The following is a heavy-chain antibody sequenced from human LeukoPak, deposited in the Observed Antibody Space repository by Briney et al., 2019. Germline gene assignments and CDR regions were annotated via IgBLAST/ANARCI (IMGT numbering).Heavy chain of an antibody. Sequence: ASVKVSCKASGGTFSSYAISWVRQAPGQGLEWMGRIIPILGIANYAQKFQGRVTITADKSTSTAYMELSSLRSEDTAVYYCARDRIAKRVYYYYYYGMDVWGQGTTVTVSS. J-gene: IGHJ6*02. CDR3: ARDRIAKRVYYYYYYGMDV. D-gene: IGHD6-13*01. CDR1: GGTFSSYA. V-gene: IGHV1-69*04. CDR2: IIPILGIA.